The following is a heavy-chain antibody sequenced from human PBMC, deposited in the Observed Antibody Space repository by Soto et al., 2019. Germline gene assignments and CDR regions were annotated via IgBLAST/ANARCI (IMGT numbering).Heavy chain of an antibody. CDR1: GFTFSSYA. CDR2: ISGSGGST. Sequence: EVQLLESGGGLVQPGGSLRLSCAASGFTFSSYAMSWVRQAPGKGLEWVSAISGSGGSTYYADSVKGRFTISRDNSKNTLYLQMNSLRAEDTAVYYCAKGRRGGITIFGVVTSFDYWGPGTLVTVSS. CDR3: AKGRRGGITIFGVVTSFDY. V-gene: IGHV3-23*01. J-gene: IGHJ4*02. D-gene: IGHD3-3*01.